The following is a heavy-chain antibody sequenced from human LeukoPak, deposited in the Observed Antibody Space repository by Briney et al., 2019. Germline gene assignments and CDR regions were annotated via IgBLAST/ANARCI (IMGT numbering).Heavy chain of an antibody. D-gene: IGHD3-3*01. CDR3: ARNWAYWDFWRGYSHYYGMDV. J-gene: IGHJ6*02. V-gene: IGHV1-8*01. CDR1: GYTFTSYD. CDR2: MNPNSGNT. Sequence: VKVSCKASGYTFTSYDINWVRQATGQGLEWMGWMNPNSGNTGYAQKFQGRVTMTRNTSISTAYMELSSLRSEDTAVYYCARNWAYWDFWRGYSHYYGMDVWGQGTTVTVSS.